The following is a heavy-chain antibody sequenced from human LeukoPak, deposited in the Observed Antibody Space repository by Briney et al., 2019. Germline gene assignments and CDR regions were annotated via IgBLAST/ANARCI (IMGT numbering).Heavy chain of an antibody. Sequence: GGSLRLSCAASGFKFDDNGMSWVRQAPGKGLEWVSALSGSGGSTYYADSVKGRFTISRDNSKNTLYLQMNSLRAEDTAVYYCAKDGYSSSPYYFDYWGQGTLVTVSS. J-gene: IGHJ4*02. V-gene: IGHV3-23*01. CDR2: LSGSGGST. CDR1: GFKFDDNG. CDR3: AKDGYSSSPYYFDY. D-gene: IGHD6-13*01.